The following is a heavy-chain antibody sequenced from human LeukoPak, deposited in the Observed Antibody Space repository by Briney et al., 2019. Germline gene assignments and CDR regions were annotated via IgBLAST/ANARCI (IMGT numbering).Heavy chain of an antibody. J-gene: IGHJ4*02. V-gene: IGHV3-30-3*01. CDR3: VRDNPRCCGVVPVNIDDF. CDR2: ISYDGNNK. CDR1: GFTFNNYA. D-gene: IGHD2-15*01. Sequence: GSLRLSCAPSGFTFNNYAMCWVRQAPGKGLEWVAVISYDGNNKYYADSVKGRFTISRDNAKNSLSLQMHSLRAEDTAVYYCVRDNPRCCGVVPVNIDDFWGQGTLVTVSS.